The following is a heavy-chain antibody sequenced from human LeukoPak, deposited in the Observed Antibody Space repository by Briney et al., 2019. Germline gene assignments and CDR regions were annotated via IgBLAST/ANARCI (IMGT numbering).Heavy chain of an antibody. CDR2: INDDGSAT. CDR1: GFTFRRHW. Sequence: PGGSLRLSCAASGFTFRRHWMHWVRQAPGKGLVWVSRINDDGSATYYADSVKGRLSISRDNPKNTLYLHMHSLRADDTAVYYCAREEEMATNTDYWGQGTLVTVSS. J-gene: IGHJ4*02. V-gene: IGHV3-74*01. CDR3: AREEEMATNTDY. D-gene: IGHD5-24*01.